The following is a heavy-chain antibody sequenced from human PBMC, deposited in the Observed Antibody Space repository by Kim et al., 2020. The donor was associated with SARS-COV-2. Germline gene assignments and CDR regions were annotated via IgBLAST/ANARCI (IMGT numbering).Heavy chain of an antibody. CDR2: IYYSGST. CDR1: GGSISSYY. CDR3: ARAPTPLGYYGSGSYSYYFDY. D-gene: IGHD3-10*01. Sequence: SETLSLTCTVSGGSISSYYWSWIRQPPGKGLEWIGYIYYSGSTNYNPSLKSRVTISVDTSKNQFSLKLSSVTAADTAVYYCARAPTPLGYYGSGSYSYYFDYWGQGSLVTVSS. J-gene: IGHJ4*02. V-gene: IGHV4-59*13.